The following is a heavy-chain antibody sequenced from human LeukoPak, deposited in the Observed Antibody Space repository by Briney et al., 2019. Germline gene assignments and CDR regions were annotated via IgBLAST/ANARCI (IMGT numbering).Heavy chain of an antibody. Sequence: PGGSLRLSCAASGFTFSSYAMSWVRQAPGKGLEWVSAISGSGGSTYYADSVKGRFTISRDNSKNTLYLQMNSLRAEDTAVYYCAKDPFGFWSGYWDYWGQGTLVTASS. V-gene: IGHV3-23*01. J-gene: IGHJ4*02. D-gene: IGHD3-3*01. CDR2: ISGSGGST. CDR1: GFTFSSYA. CDR3: AKDPFGFWSGYWDY.